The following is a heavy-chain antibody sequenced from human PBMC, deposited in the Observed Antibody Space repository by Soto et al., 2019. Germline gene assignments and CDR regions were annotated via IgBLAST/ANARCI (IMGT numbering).Heavy chain of an antibody. CDR3: ARTGSSSPFDY. D-gene: IGHD6-6*01. Sequence: TSETLSLTCAVSRGSFSGYYWSWVRQFPGKGLEWIGEIIHTGSTNYNPSLKSRVTMSIDTSKKEISLKLSSVTAADTAVYYCARTGSSSPFDYWGQGTLVTVSS. V-gene: IGHV4-34*12. J-gene: IGHJ4*02. CDR1: RGSFSGYY. CDR2: IIHTGST.